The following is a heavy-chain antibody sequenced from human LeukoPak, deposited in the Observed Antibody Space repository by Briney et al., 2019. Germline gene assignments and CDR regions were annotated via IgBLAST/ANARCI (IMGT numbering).Heavy chain of an antibody. Sequence: ASVKVSCKASGGTFSSYAISWVRQAPGQGLEWMGGIIPIFGTANYAQKFQGRVTNTTDESTSTAYMELSSLRSEDTAVYYCARADYGDYAHGWFDPWGQGTLVTVSS. CDR2: IIPIFGTA. V-gene: IGHV1-69*05. D-gene: IGHD4-17*01. CDR1: GGTFSSYA. J-gene: IGHJ5*02. CDR3: ARADYGDYAHGWFDP.